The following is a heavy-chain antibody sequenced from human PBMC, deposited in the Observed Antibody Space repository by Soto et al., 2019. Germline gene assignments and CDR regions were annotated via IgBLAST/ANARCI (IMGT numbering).Heavy chain of an antibody. CDR1: GGSISSRSYS. CDR3: ARASYDSSTYYLDD. CDR2: FYYSENT. Sequence: SETLSLTCSVSGGSISSRSYSWGWIRQPPGEGLEWIGTFYYSENTYYNPSLKSRVSISVDTSKNQFSLKVSSVTAADTAVYYCARASYDSSTYYLDDWGQGTLVTVSS. V-gene: IGHV4-39*01. J-gene: IGHJ4*02. D-gene: IGHD3-22*01.